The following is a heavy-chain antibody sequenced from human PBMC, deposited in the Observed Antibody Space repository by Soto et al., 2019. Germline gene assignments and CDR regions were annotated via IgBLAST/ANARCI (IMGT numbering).Heavy chain of an antibody. Sequence: PSQTLYLTCAVYGGSFSGYYWSWIRQPPGKGLEWIGEINHSGSTNYNPSLKSRVTISVDTSKNQFSLKLSSVTAADTAVYYCARARGRYCTNGVCYLYYSDYWGQGTLVNVSS. CDR2: INHSGST. V-gene: IGHV4-34*01. CDR1: GGSFSGYY. D-gene: IGHD2-8*01. J-gene: IGHJ4*02. CDR3: ARARGRYCTNGVCYLYYSDY.